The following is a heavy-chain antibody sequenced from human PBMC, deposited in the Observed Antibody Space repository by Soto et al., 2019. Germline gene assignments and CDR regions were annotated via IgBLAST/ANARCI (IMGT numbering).Heavy chain of an antibody. CDR3: ARAPLVVLNDFDS. V-gene: IGHV1-69*04. CDR1: GGTFRNYP. Sequence: QVQLVHSGTEVKKPGSSVKVSCKASGGTFRNYPINWVRQAPGQGLEWMGSIFPLTDIPDYAQNFQARLTISADKATSTAYMELRSLTSDDTAMYFCARAPLVVLNDFDSCGQGTLVTVSS. J-gene: IGHJ4*02. CDR2: IFPLTDIP.